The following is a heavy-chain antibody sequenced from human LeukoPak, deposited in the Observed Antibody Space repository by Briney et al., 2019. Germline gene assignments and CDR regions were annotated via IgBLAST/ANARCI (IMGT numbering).Heavy chain of an antibody. CDR3: ARAHDYSNPLDY. CDR1: GGTFSSYA. J-gene: IGHJ4*02. Sequence: SVKVSCKASGGTFSSYAISWVRQAPGQGLEWMGGIIPIFGTANYAQKFQGRVTTTADESTSTAYMELSSLRSEDTAVYYCARAHDYSNPLDYWGQGTLVTVSS. CDR2: IIPIFGTA. V-gene: IGHV1-69*13. D-gene: IGHD4-11*01.